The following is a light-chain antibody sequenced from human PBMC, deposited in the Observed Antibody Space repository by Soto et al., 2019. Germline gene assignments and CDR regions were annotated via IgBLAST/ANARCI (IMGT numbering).Light chain of an antibody. V-gene: IGKV3-11*01. CDR3: LQANSFPFT. J-gene: IGKJ5*01. CDR1: QSFRGL. Sequence: EVVLTQSPVTLSLSPGERSTLSCRASQSFRGLLAWYQQKPGQAPRLLIYGASSRATGIPDRFSGSGSGTDFILTITSLQPEDFATYYCLQANSFPFTFGQGTRLEIK. CDR2: GAS.